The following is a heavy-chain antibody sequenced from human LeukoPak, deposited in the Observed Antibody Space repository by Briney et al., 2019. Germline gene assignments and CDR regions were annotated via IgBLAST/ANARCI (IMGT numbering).Heavy chain of an antibody. CDR1: GFTFSIYS. D-gene: IGHD6-6*01. V-gene: IGHV3-21*01. CDR2: ISSSSSYI. CDR3: ARDGPNSSSYPSWFDP. J-gene: IGHJ5*02. Sequence: PGGSLRLSCAASGFTFSIYSMNWVRQAPGKGLEWVSSISSSSSYIYYADSVKGRFTISRDNAKNSLYLQMNSLRAEDTAVYYCARDGPNSSSYPSWFDPWGQGTLVTVSS.